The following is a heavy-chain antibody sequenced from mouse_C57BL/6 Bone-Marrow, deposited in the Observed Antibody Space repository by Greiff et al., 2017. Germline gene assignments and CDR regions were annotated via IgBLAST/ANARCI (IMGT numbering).Heavy chain of an antibody. Sequence: VRLVDSGPGLLQPSQSLSITCTVSGFSLTSYGVHGVRQSPGKGLEWLGVLWSGGSTDYNAAFISRLSISKDNSTSQVFFKMNSLQADDTAIYYCARRGADYLWYFDVWGTGTTVTVSS. CDR3: ARRGADYLWYFDV. J-gene: IGHJ1*03. CDR2: LWSGGST. CDR1: GFSLTSYG. V-gene: IGHV2-2*01. D-gene: IGHD2-4*01.